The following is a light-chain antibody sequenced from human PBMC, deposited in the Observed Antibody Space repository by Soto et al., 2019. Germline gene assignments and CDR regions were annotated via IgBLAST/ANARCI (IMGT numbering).Light chain of an antibody. Sequence: QSVLTQPASVSGSPGQSITISCTGTSSDVGNYKYVSWYQQHPGKAPKLMVYEVSNRPSGVSNRFSGSKSGNTASLTISGLQDEDETDSYCFSYKSRGTYVFGTGTKVTV. CDR1: SSDVGNYKY. CDR3: FSYKSRGTYV. J-gene: IGLJ1*01. CDR2: EVS. V-gene: IGLV2-14*01.